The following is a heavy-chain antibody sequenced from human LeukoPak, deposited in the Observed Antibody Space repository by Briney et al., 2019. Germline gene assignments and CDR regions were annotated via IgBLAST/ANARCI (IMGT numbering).Heavy chain of an antibody. J-gene: IGHJ6*04. CDR3: ARLLWFGVGKGGMDV. CDR1: GFTFSSYE. Sequence: GGSLRLSCAASGFTFSSYEMNWVREAPGKGQEWVSYISSSGSTIYYADSVKGRFTISRDNAKNSLYLQMNSLRAEDTAGYYCARLLWFGVGKGGMDVWGKGTTVTVSS. V-gene: IGHV3-48*03. CDR2: ISSSGSTI. D-gene: IGHD3-10*01.